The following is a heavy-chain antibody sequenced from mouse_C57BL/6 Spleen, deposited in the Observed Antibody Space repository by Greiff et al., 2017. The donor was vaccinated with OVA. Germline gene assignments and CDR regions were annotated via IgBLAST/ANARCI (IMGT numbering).Heavy chain of an antibody. CDR2: FLPGSGST. J-gene: IGHJ3*01. CDR1: GYTFTGYW. CDR3: ARTSPWVAY. Sequence: VQLQQSGAELMKPGASVTLSCKASGYTFTGYWIEWVKQRPGHGLEWIGEFLPGSGSTNYNQKFKGKATFTADTSSNTAYMQLSSLTTEDAAIDYCARTSPWVAYWGQGTLVTVSA. V-gene: IGHV1-9*01.